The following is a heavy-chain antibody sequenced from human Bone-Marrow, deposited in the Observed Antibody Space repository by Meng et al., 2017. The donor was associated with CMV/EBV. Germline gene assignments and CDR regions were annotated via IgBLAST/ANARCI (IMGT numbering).Heavy chain of an antibody. CDR1: GYTFTSYG. V-gene: IGHV1-18*01. D-gene: IGHD4-11*01. CDR2: INPNSGGT. J-gene: IGHJ5*02. Sequence: ASVKVSCKASGYTFTSYGISWVRQAPGQGLEWMGWINPNSGGTNYAQKFQGRVTMTTDTSTSTAYMELRSLRSDDTAVYYCARESKIQSLFDPWGQGTLVTVSS. CDR3: ARESKIQSLFDP.